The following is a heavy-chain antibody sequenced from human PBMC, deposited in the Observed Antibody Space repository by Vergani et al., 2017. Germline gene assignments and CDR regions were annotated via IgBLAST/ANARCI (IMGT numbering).Heavy chain of an antibody. CDR1: GFTLSNYD. D-gene: IGHD3-10*01. CDR2: ISSGGGDI. V-gene: IGHV3-NL1*01. CDR3: TTAWGLYYLHGEYFQY. Sequence: QVQLVESGGGVVQRGGSLRLSCATSGFTLSNYDMQWIRQGPGKGLEWVATISSGGGDIFYADSVKGRFTICRDNSKNTLFLQMNSLKDEDTAVYYCTTAWGLYYLHGEYFQYWGRGTLVYVSS. J-gene: IGHJ1*01.